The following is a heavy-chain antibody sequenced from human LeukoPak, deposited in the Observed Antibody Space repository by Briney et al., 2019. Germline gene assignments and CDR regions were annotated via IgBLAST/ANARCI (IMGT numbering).Heavy chain of an antibody. V-gene: IGHV3-48*03. D-gene: IGHD5-24*01. CDR2: ISSSGSTI. CDR3: ASVVEMATISA. CDR1: GFAFSTYG. Sequence: PGGSLRLSCAASGFAFSTYGMNWVRQAPGKGLEWVSYISSSGSTIYYADSVKGRFTISRDNAKNSLYLHMNSLRAEDTAVYYCASVVEMATISAWGQGTLVTVSS. J-gene: IGHJ5*02.